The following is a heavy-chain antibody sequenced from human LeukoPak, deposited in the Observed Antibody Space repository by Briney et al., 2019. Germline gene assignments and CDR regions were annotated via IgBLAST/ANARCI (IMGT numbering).Heavy chain of an antibody. CDR2: IIPIFGTA. CDR3: ARGYYYDSSGYYYYY. CDR1: GGTFSSYA. Sequence: WASVKVSCKASGGTFSSYAISWVRQAPGQGLEWMGGIIPIFGTANYAQKFQGRVTITADESTSTAYMELSSLRSEDTAVYYCARGYYYDSSGYYYYYWGQGTLVTVSS. D-gene: IGHD3-22*01. V-gene: IGHV1-69*13. J-gene: IGHJ4*02.